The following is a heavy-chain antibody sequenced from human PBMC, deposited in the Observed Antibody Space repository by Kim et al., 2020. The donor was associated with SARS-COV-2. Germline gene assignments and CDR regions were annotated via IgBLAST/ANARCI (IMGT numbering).Heavy chain of an antibody. V-gene: IGHV3-30*18. CDR1: GFTFSSYG. J-gene: IGHJ3*02. D-gene: IGHD3-9*01. CDR3: AKGRTYYDILNLDAFDI. Sequence: GGSLRLSCAASGFTFSSYGMHWVRQAPGKGLEWVAVISCDGSNEYYADSVKGRFTISRDNSKNTLYLQMNSLRAEDTAVYYCAKGRTYYDILNLDAFDIWGQGKLFSVSS. CDR2: ISCDGSNE.